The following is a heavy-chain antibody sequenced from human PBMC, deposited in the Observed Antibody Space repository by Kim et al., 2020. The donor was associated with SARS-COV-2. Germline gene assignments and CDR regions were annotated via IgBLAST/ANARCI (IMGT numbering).Heavy chain of an antibody. V-gene: IGHV4-59*01. CDR1: GGSISSYY. CDR2: IYYSGST. J-gene: IGHJ4*02. CDR3: ARGSSSWYFDY. Sequence: SETLSLTCTVSGGSISSYYWSWIRQPPGKGLEWIGYIYYSGSTNYNPSLKSRVTISVDTSKNQFSLKLSSVTAADTAVYYCARGSSSWYFDYWGQGTLVTVSS. D-gene: IGHD6-13*01.